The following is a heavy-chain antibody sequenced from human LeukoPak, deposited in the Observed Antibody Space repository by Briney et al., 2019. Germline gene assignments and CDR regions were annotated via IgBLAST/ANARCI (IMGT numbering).Heavy chain of an antibody. CDR1: GLTFRNAW. CDR3: TTGETAAGNLYYYYGMDV. Sequence: PGGPLRLSCGASGLTFRNAWMSWVPRAPGKGLEWVGRIKSKTDGGTTDYAAPVKGRFTISRDDSKNTLYLQMNSLKTEDTAVYYCTTGETAAGNLYYYYGMDVWGQGTTVTVSS. CDR2: IKSKTDGGTT. J-gene: IGHJ6*02. V-gene: IGHV3-15*01. D-gene: IGHD6-13*01.